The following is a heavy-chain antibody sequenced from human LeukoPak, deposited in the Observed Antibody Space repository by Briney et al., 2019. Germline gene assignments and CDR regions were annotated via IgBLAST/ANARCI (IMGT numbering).Heavy chain of an antibody. CDR3: ARDGSWERERGAYYYMDV. D-gene: IGHD1-1*01. CDR2: IIPIFGTA. J-gene: IGHJ6*03. Sequence: SVKVSCKASGGTFSSYAISWVRQAPGQGLEWMGGIIPIFGTANYAQKFQGRVTITADKSTSTAYMELSSLRSEDTAVYYCARDGSWERERGAYYYMDVWGKGTTVTVSS. V-gene: IGHV1-69*06. CDR1: GGTFSSYA.